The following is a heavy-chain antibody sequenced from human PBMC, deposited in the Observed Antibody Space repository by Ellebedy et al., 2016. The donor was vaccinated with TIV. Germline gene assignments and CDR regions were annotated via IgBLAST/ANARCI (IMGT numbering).Heavy chain of an antibody. Sequence: GESLKISXAASGFTFSNAWMGWVRQAPGKGLEWVGRIKSKTDGGTTDYAAPVKGRFTIPRDDSKNTLYLQMNSLKTEDTAVYYCTTPPAMVRGVPLYWGKGTLVTVSS. CDR3: TTPPAMVRGVPLY. CDR2: IKSKTDGGTT. D-gene: IGHD3-10*01. J-gene: IGHJ4*02. CDR1: GFTFSNAW. V-gene: IGHV3-15*01.